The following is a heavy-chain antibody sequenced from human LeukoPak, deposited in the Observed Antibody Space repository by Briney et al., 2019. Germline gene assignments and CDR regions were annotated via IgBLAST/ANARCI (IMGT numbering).Heavy chain of an antibody. Sequence: GGSLRLSCAASGFTVSSNYMSWVRQAPGKGLEWVSVIYSGGSTYYADSVKGRFTISRDNSKNTLYLQMNSLRAEDTAVYYCAKAPGGIVLMVYAIPADYWGQGTLVTVSS. D-gene: IGHD2-8*01. J-gene: IGHJ4*02. V-gene: IGHV3-53*01. CDR2: IYSGGST. CDR1: GFTVSSNY. CDR3: AKAPGGIVLMVYAIPADY.